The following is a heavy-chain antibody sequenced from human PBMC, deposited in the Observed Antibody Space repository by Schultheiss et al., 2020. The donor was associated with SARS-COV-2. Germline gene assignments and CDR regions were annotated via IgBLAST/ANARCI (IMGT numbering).Heavy chain of an antibody. J-gene: IGHJ4*02. CDR1: GFTFRNYW. CDR3: VKEGEEMGAS. D-gene: IGHD3-16*01. V-gene: IGHV3-7*03. Sequence: GGSLRLSCAASGFTFRNYWMDWVRQAPGKGLEWVANIKQDGSVKHYVDSVRGRFIISRDKAKDSLDLQMNSLRVDDTAVYYCVKEGEEMGASWGQGTLVTVSS. CDR2: IKQDGSVK.